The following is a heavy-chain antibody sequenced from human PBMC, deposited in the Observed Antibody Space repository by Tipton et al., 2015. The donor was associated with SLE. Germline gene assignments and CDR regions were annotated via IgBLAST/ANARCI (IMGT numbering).Heavy chain of an antibody. J-gene: IGHJ4*02. CDR2: INHSGST. CDR1: GGSFSGYY. D-gene: IGHD3-16*01. Sequence: TLSLTCAVYGGSFSGYYWSWIRQPPGKGLEWIGEINHSGSTNYNPSLKSRITISVDTSKNQFSLKLSSVTAADTAVYYCARFGPLGDSRFSVSDYWGQGTLVTVSS. V-gene: IGHV4-34*01. CDR3: ARFGPLGDSRFSVSDY.